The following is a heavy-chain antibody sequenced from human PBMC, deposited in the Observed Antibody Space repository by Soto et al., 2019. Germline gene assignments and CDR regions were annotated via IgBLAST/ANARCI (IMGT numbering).Heavy chain of an antibody. CDR1: GYTFTCYY. CDR2: INPNSGGT. Sequence: SVKVSFEASGYTFTCYYRHWLRQPPGQGGDGMGWINPNSGGTNYAQKFQGRVTMTRDTSISTAYMELSRLRSDDTAVSYCARVRYYDSSGYPASDAFDIWGQGTMVTVSS. CDR3: ARVRYYDSSGYPASDAFDI. V-gene: IGHV1-2*02. D-gene: IGHD3-22*01. J-gene: IGHJ3*02.